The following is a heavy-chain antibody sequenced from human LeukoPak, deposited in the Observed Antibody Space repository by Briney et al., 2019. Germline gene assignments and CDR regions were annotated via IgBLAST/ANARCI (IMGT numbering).Heavy chain of an antibody. CDR3: ARVGAKGGWYFDL. CDR2: ISSGGSYM. J-gene: IGHJ2*01. CDR1: GFTFSGYG. D-gene: IGHD3-10*01. V-gene: IGHV3-21*01. Sequence: PGGSLRLSCAASGFTFSGYGMNWVRQAPGKGLEWVSSISSGGSYMYYADSLKGRFTISRHNAKNSLYLQMNSLRAEDTAVYYCARVGAKGGWYFDLWGRGTLVTVSS.